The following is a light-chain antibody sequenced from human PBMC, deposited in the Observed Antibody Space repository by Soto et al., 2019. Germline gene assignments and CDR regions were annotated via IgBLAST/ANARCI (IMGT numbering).Light chain of an antibody. CDR1: HSLVYSDGPTY. CDR2: KVY. Sequence: VLSQSPLSLPVTLGQPASISCRSSHSLVYSDGPTYLNWLQQRPAQSPRRXIYKVYNRDSGGPERCSGSGSGTDFTLKISRVEAEDVVVDYCLQGTHWPRTFGQGTKVDIK. CDR3: LQGTHWPRT. J-gene: IGKJ1*01. V-gene: IGKV2-30*01.